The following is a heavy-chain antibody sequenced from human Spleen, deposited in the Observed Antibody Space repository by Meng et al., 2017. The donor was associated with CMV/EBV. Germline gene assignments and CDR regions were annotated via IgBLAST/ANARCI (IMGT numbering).Heavy chain of an antibody. CDR1: GFTVSSNY. D-gene: IGHD6-13*01. V-gene: IGHV3-66*02. Sequence: GESLKISCAASGFTVSSNYMSWVRQAPGKGLEWVSVIYSGGSTYYADSVKGRFTISRDTSKNMLYLQMHSLRAEDTAVYYCAKDVGRIAAPSNAFDIWGQGTMVTVSS. CDR2: IYSGGST. CDR3: AKDVGRIAAPSNAFDI. J-gene: IGHJ3*02.